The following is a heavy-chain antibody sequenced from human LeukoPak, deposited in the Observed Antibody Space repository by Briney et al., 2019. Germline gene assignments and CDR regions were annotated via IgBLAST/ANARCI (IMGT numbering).Heavy chain of an antibody. D-gene: IGHD3-22*01. J-gene: IGHJ4*02. Sequence: PSETLSLTCTVSGGSISSGSYYWSWIRQPAGKGLEWIGRIYTSGSTNYNPSLKSRVTMSVDTSKNQFSLKLSSVTAADTAVYYCARELVSSGYYYADYWGQGTLVTVSS. V-gene: IGHV4-61*02. CDR3: ARELVSSGYYYADY. CDR1: GGSISSGSYY. CDR2: IYTSGST.